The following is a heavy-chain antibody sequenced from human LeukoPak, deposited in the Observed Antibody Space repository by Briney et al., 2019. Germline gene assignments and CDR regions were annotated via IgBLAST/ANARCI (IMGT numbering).Heavy chain of an antibody. CDR3: ARVAEYSSSSIDY. D-gene: IGHD6-6*01. CDR2: INPNSGGT. CDR1: GYTLSIYA. J-gene: IGHJ4*02. Sequence: ASVKVSCKASGYTLSIYAMNWVRQAPGQGLEWMGWINPNSGGTNYAQKFQGRVTMTRDTSISTAYMELSRLRSDDTAVYYCARVAEYSSSSIDYWGQGTLVTVSS. V-gene: IGHV1-2*02.